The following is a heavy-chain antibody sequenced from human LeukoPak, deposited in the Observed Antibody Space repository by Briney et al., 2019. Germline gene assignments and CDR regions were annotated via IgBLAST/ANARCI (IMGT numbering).Heavy chain of an antibody. D-gene: IGHD2-2*01. Sequence: GASVKVSCKASGYTFTSYGIRWVRQAPGQGLAWMGWISAYNGNTNYAQKLQGRVTMTTDTSTSTAYMELRSLRSDDTAVYYCARDCSSTSCYWTNYYYYYGMDVWGQGTTVTVSS. J-gene: IGHJ6*02. CDR3: ARDCSSTSCYWTNYYYYYGMDV. V-gene: IGHV1-18*01. CDR1: GYTFTSYG. CDR2: ISAYNGNT.